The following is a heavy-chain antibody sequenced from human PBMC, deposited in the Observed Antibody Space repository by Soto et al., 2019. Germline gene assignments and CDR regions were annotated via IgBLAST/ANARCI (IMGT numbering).Heavy chain of an antibody. CDR1: GFTFSSYS. V-gene: IGHV3-21*02. CDR2: ITSSSIYI. J-gene: IGHJ4*02. Sequence: EVRLVESGGGLVKPGGSLRLSCAASGFTFSSYSMSWVRQAPGKGLEWVSSITSSSIYIYYADSVKGRFTISRDNAKTSLFLQMNSLRADDTAVYYCARIGSDYYDSSGYSYWGQGILVTVSS. CDR3: ARIGSDYYDSSGYSY. D-gene: IGHD3-22*01.